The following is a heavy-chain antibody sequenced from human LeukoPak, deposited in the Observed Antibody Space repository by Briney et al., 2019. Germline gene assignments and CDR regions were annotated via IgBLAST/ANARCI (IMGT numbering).Heavy chain of an antibody. J-gene: IGHJ5*02. V-gene: IGHV3-23*01. CDR2: ISGSGRST. CDR1: GFTFNAFA. Sequence: QTGGSLRLSCAASGFTFNAFAMNWVRQSPGKGLDWVSSISGSGRSTYYADSVKGRFTISRDNSKNTLYLQMNSLGAEDTAVYFCAKGGTQERFLRLGELSLADHWGQGTPVTVSS. D-gene: IGHD3-16*02. CDR3: AKGGTQERFLRLGELSLADH.